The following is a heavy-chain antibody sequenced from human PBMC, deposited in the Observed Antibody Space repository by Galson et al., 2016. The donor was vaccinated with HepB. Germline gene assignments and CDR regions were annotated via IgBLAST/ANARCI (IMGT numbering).Heavy chain of an antibody. V-gene: IGHV1-2*02. CDR1: GYTFTDYY. CDR3: ARERGIPAAGTLGNWFDP. Sequence: SVKVSCKASGYTFTDYYMHWVRQAPGQGLEWMGWINPNSGGTNYAQKFQGRVTMTRATSISTDYMELSRLRSDDRAVYYCARERGIPAAGTLGNWFDPWGPGTLVAASS. CDR2: INPNSGGT. D-gene: IGHD6-13*01. J-gene: IGHJ5*02.